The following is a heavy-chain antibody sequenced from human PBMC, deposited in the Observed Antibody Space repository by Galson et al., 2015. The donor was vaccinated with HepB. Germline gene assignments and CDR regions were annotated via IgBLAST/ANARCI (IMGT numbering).Heavy chain of an antibody. Sequence: SLRLSCAASGFTFSSDDMHWVRQAPGKGLEWVALISYDGGYQYYADSVKGRFTISRDNSKNILYLQMNSLRAEDTAIYYCAKGYGAGSYFAFDYWGRGSLVIVSS. CDR2: ISYDGGYQ. CDR1: GFTFSSDD. J-gene: IGHJ4*02. V-gene: IGHV3-30*18. CDR3: AKGYGAGSYFAFDY. D-gene: IGHD3-10*01.